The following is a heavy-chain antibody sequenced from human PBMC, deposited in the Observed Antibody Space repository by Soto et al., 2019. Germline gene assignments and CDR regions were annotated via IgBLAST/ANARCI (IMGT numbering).Heavy chain of an antibody. CDR3: AKDLTSTSRTHEL. D-gene: IGHD2-2*01. V-gene: IGHV3-23*01. CDR1: GFTFSSYA. Sequence: PGGSLRLSCGASGFTFSSYAMSWVRQAPGKGLEWVSAISDSGGSTYYADSMKGRFTISRDNSKNTLYLQMKSLRAEDTAIYYCAKDLTSTSRTHELWGQGTLVTVSS. J-gene: IGHJ4*02. CDR2: ISDSGGST.